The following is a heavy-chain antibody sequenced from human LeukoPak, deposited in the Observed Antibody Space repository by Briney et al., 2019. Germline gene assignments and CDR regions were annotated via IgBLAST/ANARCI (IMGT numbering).Heavy chain of an antibody. CDR2: ISWNSGSI. CDR1: GFTFDDYA. CDR3: ATSQGVTTDFDY. V-gene: IGHV3-9*01. Sequence: GGSLRLSCAASGFTFDDYAMHWVRQAPGKGLEWVSGISWNSGSIGCADSVKGRFTISRDNAKNSLYLQMNSLRAEDTALYYCATSQGVTTDFDYWGQGTLVTVSS. D-gene: IGHD4-17*01. J-gene: IGHJ4*02.